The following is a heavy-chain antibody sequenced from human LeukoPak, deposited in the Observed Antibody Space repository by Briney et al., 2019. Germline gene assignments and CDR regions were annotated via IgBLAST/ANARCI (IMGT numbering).Heavy chain of an antibody. CDR3: ANKMTAHDY. Sequence: GGSLRLSCAASGFTFSSYDMTWVRQAPGTGLEWVSGISGSGGSTYYADSVKGRFTISRDNSKNTLYLQMNSLRAEDTAVYYCANKMTAHDYWGQGTLVTVSS. CDR2: ISGSGGST. J-gene: IGHJ4*02. V-gene: IGHV3-23*01. CDR1: GFTFSSYD.